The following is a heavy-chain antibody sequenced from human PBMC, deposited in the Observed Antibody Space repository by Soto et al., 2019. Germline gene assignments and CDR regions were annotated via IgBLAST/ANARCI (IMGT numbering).Heavy chain of an antibody. D-gene: IGHD4-4*01. CDR1: GGSFTIYA. J-gene: IGHJ6*02. CDR2: INAGNGNT. V-gene: IGHV1-3*01. Sequence: ASVKVSCKASGGSFTIYAMHWVRQAPGQRLEWMGWINAGNGNTKYSQKFQGRVTITRDTSASTAYMELSSLRSEDTAVYYCASSYSNYALIDYYYYGMDVWGQGTTVTVSS. CDR3: ASSYSNYALIDYYYYGMDV.